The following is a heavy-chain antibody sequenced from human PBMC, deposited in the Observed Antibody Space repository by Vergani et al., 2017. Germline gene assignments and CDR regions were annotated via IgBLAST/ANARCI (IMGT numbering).Heavy chain of an antibody. CDR1: GGSISSSNW. CDR2: IYHSGST. CDR3: ARVGDQRTTYYYYYYMDV. V-gene: IGHV4-4*02. D-gene: IGHD3-16*01. J-gene: IGHJ6*03. Sequence: QVQLQESGPGLVKPSGTLSLTCAVSGGSISSSNWWSWVRQPPGKGLEWIGEIYHSGSTNNNPSLKSRVTILVDKSKTKFFLKLSSVTAADTAVYYCARVGDQRTTYYYYYYMDVWGKGTTVTVSS.